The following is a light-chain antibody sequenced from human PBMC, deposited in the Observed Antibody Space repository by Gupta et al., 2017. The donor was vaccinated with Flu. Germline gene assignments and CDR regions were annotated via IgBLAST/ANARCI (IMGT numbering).Light chain of an antibody. V-gene: IGLV4-69*01. CDR1: NGRSNVA. CDR3: QTWGAGIGV. J-gene: IGLJ3*02. CDR2: FNNDGSH. Sequence: QLVLTPSPSSSASLGPAVKLTCTLSNGRSNVAIAWHQQQPEKGPRYLMKFNNDGSHTKGDGTPDRFSGSNSGAEHYLTISSLQSEDEADYYCQTWGAGIGVFGGGTKLTVL.